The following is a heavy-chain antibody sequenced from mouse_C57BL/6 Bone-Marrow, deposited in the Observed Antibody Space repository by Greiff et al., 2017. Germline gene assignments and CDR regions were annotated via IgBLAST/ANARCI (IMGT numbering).Heavy chain of an antibody. J-gene: IGHJ3*01. CDR2: IYPRSGNT. CDR3: ALLLVAY. V-gene: IGHV1-81*01. D-gene: IGHD1-1*01. CDR1: GYTFTSYG. Sequence: QVQLQQSGAELARPGASVKLSCKASGYTFTSYGISWVKQRTGQGLEWIGEIYPRSGNTYYNEKFKGKATLTADKSSSTAYMELRSLTSEDSSVFFCALLLVAYWGQGTLVTVSA.